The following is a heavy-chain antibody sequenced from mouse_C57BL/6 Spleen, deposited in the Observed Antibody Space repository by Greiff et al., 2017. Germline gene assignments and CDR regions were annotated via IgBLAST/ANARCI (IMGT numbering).Heavy chain of an antibody. J-gene: IGHJ2*01. D-gene: IGHD2-14*01. V-gene: IGHV5-17*01. CDR1: G. CDR3: AREDWYGDFDY. CDR2: ISSGSSTI. Sequence: VQLKESGGGLVKPGGSLKLSCAASGLHWVRQAPEKGLEWVAYISSGSSTIYYADTVQGRFTISRDNAKDTLFLQMTSVRSEDTSMYYCAREDWYGDFDYWGQGTTLTVSS.